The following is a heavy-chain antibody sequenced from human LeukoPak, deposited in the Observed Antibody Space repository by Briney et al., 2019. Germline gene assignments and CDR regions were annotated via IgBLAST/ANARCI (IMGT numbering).Heavy chain of an antibody. D-gene: IGHD2-2*01. Sequence: KPSETLSLTCAVYGGSFSGYYWSWIRQPPGKGLEWTGEINHSGSTNYNPSLKSRVTISVDTSKNQFSLKLSSVTAADTAVYYCARHMRYCSSTTCYANYYYAMDVWGQGTTVTVSS. CDR2: INHSGST. CDR1: GGSFSGYY. V-gene: IGHV4-34*01. J-gene: IGHJ6*02. CDR3: ARHMRYCSSTTCYANYYYAMDV.